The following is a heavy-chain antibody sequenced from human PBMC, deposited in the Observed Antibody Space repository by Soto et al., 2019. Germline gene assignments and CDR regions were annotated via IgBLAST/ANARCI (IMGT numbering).Heavy chain of an antibody. D-gene: IGHD2-2*01. CDR2: INHSGST. CDR1: GGSFSGYY. CDR3: ARGLGCSSTSCYDACDI. Sequence: SETLSLTCAVYGGSFSGYYWSWIRQPPGKGLEWIGEINHSGSTNYNPSLKSRVTISVDTSKNQFSLKLSSVTAADTAVYYCARGLGCSSTSCYDACDIWGQGTMVTVS. J-gene: IGHJ3*02. V-gene: IGHV4-34*01.